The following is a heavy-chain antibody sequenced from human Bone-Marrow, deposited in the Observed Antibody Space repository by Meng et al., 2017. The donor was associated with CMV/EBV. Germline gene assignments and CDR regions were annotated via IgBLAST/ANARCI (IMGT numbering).Heavy chain of an antibody. J-gene: IGHJ4*02. CDR2: MNPNSGNT. Sequence: ASVKVSCKASGYTFTSYDINWVRQATGQGLEWMGWMNPNSGNTGYAQKFQGGVTMTRNTSISTAYMELSSLRSEDTAVYYCARVPYDFWSGYYGLDWGQGTLVTVSS. CDR1: GYTFTSYD. D-gene: IGHD3-3*01. CDR3: ARVPYDFWSGYYGLD. V-gene: IGHV1-8*01.